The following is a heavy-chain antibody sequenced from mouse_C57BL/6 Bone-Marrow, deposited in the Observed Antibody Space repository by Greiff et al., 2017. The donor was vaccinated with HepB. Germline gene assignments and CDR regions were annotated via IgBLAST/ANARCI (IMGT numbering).Heavy chain of an antibody. J-gene: IGHJ1*03. Sequence: EVKLVESGPVLVKPGASVKMSCKASGYTFTDYYMNWVKQSHGKSLEWIGVINPYNGGTSYNQKFKGKATLTVDKSSSTAYMELNSLTSEDSAVYYCARTTVVATDWYFDVWGTGTTVTVSS. CDR1: GYTFTDYY. D-gene: IGHD1-1*01. CDR3: ARTTVVATDWYFDV. V-gene: IGHV1-19*01. CDR2: INPYNGGT.